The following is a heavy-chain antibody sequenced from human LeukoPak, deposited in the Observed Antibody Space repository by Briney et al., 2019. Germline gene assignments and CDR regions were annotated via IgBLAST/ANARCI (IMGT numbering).Heavy chain of an antibody. J-gene: IGHJ6*02. CDR3: ARHYYYGMDV. V-gene: IGHV3-48*02. Sequence: PGGSLRLSCAASGLTFSSSSFNWVRQAPGKGLEWVSYISSENTIYYADSVKGRFTISRDNAKKSLFLQMNSLRDEDTAVYYCARHYYYGMDVWGQGTTVTVSS. CDR2: ISSENTI. CDR1: GLTFSSSS.